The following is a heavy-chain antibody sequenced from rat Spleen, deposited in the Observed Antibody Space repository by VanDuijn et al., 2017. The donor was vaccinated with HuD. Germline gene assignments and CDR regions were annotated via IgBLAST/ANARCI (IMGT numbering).Heavy chain of an antibody. J-gene: IGHJ2*01. CDR1: GFTFNNYW. CDR3: ARRKIYYYDGPYPHDY. V-gene: IGHV5-31*01. CDR2: ITNTGGST. Sequence: EVQLVESGGGLVQPGRSLKLSCVASGFTFNNYWMTWIRQAPGKGLEWIASITNTGGSTYYPDSVKGRFTISRDNAKSSLYLQMDSLRSGDTATYYCARRKIYYYDGPYPHDYWGQGVMVTVSS. D-gene: IGHD1-12*02.